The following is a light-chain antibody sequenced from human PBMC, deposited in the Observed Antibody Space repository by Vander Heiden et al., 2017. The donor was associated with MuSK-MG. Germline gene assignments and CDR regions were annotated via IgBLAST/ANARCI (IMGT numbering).Light chain of an antibody. V-gene: IGKV1-5*03. CDR2: KAA. CDR3: QQYNSFSMT. CDR1: QSINTW. Sequence: DIHMTPYPSTLSASVADEVTIPCRASQSINTWLAWYQQKPGKAPNLLVCKAASLESEVPSRFSGSGSGTDFTLTINDLQPDDFSTYYCQQYNSFSMTFGQGTSVEIK. J-gene: IGKJ1*01.